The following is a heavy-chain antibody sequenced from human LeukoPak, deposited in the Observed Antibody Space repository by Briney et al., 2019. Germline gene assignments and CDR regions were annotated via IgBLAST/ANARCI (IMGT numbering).Heavy chain of an antibody. Sequence: GGSLRLSCGASGFTFKAHGINWGRQAPGKGLEWVSSISSGSSYISYAESVKGRFTITRDNAKNSLYLQLNSLRAEDTAVYYCARDSGYEWHSESYHFNYGMDVWGQGTTVTVSS. CDR1: GFTFKAHG. V-gene: IGHV3-21*01. D-gene: IGHD5-12*01. CDR2: ISSGSSYI. CDR3: ARDSGYEWHSESYHFNYGMDV. J-gene: IGHJ6*02.